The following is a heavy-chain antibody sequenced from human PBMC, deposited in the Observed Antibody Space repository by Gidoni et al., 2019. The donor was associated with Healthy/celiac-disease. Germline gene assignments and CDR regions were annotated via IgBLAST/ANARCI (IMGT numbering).Heavy chain of an antibody. CDR1: GGSISSGSYY. V-gene: IGHV4-61*02. CDR2: IYTSGST. CDR3: ARESISDILTGYLDY. Sequence: QVQLQESGPGLVKPSQTLSLTCTVSGGSISSGSYYWSWIRQPAGKGLEWIGRIYTSGSTNYNPSLKSRVTISVDTSKNQFSLKLSSVTAADTAVYYCARESISDILTGYLDYWGQGTLVTVSS. D-gene: IGHD3-9*01. J-gene: IGHJ4*02.